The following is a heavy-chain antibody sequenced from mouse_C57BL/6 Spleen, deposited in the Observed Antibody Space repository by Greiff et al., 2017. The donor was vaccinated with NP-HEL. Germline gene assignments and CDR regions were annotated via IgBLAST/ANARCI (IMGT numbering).Heavy chain of an antibody. CDR2: INPNNGGT. V-gene: IGHV1-26*01. CDR1: GYTFTDYY. Sequence: EVQLQQSGPELVKPGASVKISCKASGYTFTDYYMNWVKQSHGKSLEWIGDINPNNGGTSYNQKFKGKATLTVDKSSSTAYMELRSLTSEDSAVYYCARFESSDWYFDVWGTGTTVTVSS. D-gene: IGHD1-1*01. J-gene: IGHJ1*03. CDR3: ARFESSDWYFDV.